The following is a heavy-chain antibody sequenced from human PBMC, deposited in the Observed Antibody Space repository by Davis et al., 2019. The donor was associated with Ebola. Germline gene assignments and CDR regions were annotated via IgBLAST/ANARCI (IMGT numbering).Heavy chain of an antibody. CDR1: GGSISSSSSY. Sequence: MPSETLSLTCTVSGGSISSSSSYWGWIRQPPGKGLEWIGNIFYSGSTYYNPSLKSRVTISVDTSKNQFSVKLTSVTAADTAMYYCARLHNWNGLDYWGQGTLVTVSS. D-gene: IGHD1-20*01. V-gene: IGHV4-39*01. CDR3: ARLHNWNGLDY. J-gene: IGHJ4*02. CDR2: IFYSGST.